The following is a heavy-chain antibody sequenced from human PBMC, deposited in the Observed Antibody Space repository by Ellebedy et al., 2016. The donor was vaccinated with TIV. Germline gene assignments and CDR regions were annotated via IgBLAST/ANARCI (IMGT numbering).Heavy chain of an antibody. V-gene: IGHV4-39*01. J-gene: IGHJ4*02. Sequence: MPSETLSLTCTVSGGSISRSIYYWGWIRQPPGRGLEWIGSFYYSVSTYYNPSLKSRVTISVDTSKNQFSLEVRSVTAADTAVYYFTRHRDIVVVTPFDSWGQGTLVTVSS. CDR2: FYYSVST. CDR1: GGSISRSIYY. D-gene: IGHD2-21*02. CDR3: TRHRDIVVVTPFDS.